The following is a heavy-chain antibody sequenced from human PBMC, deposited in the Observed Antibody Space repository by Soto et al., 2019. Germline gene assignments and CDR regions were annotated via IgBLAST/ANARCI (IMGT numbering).Heavy chain of an antibody. Sequence: SETLSLTCAVHCGSFRGYYWSWIRQPPGKGLEWIGEINHSGSTNYNPSLKSRVTISVDTSKNQFSLKLSSVTAADTAVYYCARVSYTGYYYYYMDVRGKGTTVT. CDR2: INHSGST. CDR1: CGSFRGYY. D-gene: IGHD3-10*01. CDR3: ARVSYTGYYYYYMDV. J-gene: IGHJ6*03. V-gene: IGHV4-34*01.